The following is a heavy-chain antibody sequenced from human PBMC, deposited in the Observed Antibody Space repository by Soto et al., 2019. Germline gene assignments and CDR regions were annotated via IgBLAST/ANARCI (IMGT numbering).Heavy chain of an antibody. J-gene: IGHJ4*02. CDR1: GGSFSGYY. CDR3: ARVRERWELLPDYFDY. V-gene: IGHV4-34*01. Sequence: SETLSLTCAVYGGSFSGYYWSWIRQPPGKGLEWIGEINHSGSTNYNPSLKSRVTISVDTSKNQFSLKLSSVTAADTAVYYCARVRERWELLPDYFDYWGQGTLVTVSS. CDR2: INHSGST. D-gene: IGHD1-26*01.